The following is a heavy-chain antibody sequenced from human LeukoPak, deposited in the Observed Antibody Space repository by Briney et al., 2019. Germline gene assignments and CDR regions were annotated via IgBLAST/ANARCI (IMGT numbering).Heavy chain of an antibody. J-gene: IGHJ4*02. V-gene: IGHV4-59*01. Sequence: PSETLSLTFTVSGGSISSYYWSWIRQPPGKGLEWIGYIYYSGSTNYNPSLKSRVTISVDTSKNQFSLKLSSVTAADTAVYYCAIYRDGYNGFDYWGQGTLVTVSS. CDR1: GGSISSYY. D-gene: IGHD5-24*01. CDR2: IYYSGST. CDR3: AIYRDGYNGFDY.